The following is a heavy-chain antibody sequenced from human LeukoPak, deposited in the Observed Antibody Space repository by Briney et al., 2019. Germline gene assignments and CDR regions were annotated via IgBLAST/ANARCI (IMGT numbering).Heavy chain of an antibody. J-gene: IGHJ3*02. Sequence: PGGSLRLSCAASGFTFSSYAMSWVRQAPGKGLEWVSAISGSGGSTYYADSVKGRFTISRDNSKNTLYLQMNSLRAEDTAVYYCAKDRQVAIVVVPAAIGDAFDIWGQGTMVTVSS. V-gene: IGHV3-23*01. D-gene: IGHD2-2*02. CDR2: ISGSGGST. CDR1: GFTFSSYA. CDR3: AKDRQVAIVVVPAAIGDAFDI.